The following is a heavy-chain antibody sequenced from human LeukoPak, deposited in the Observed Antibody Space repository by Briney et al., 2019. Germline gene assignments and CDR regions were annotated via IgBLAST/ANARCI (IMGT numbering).Heavy chain of an antibody. V-gene: IGHV3-30-3*01. CDR1: GFTFSSYA. D-gene: IGHD1-26*01. CDR3: ARFSGSYPYPYYFDY. CDR2: ISYDGSNK. J-gene: IGHJ4*02. Sequence: PGRSLRLSCAASGFTFSSYAMHWVRQAPGKGLEWVAVISYDGSNKYYADSVKGRFTISRDNSKNTLYLQMNSPRAEDTAVYYCARFSGSYPYPYYFDYWGQGTLVTVSS.